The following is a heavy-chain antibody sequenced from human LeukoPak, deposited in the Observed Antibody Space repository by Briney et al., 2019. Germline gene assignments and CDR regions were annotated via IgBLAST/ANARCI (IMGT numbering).Heavy chain of an antibody. Sequence: GGSLRLSCAASGFTFSGSAMHWVRQASGKGLEWVGRIRSKANSYATAYAASVKGRFTISRDDSKNTAYLQMNSLKTEDTAVYYCTPTRDIAAAGTGTDYWGQGTLVTVSS. D-gene: IGHD6-13*01. CDR2: IRSKANSYAT. CDR1: GFTFSGSA. V-gene: IGHV3-73*01. CDR3: TPTRDIAAAGTGTDY. J-gene: IGHJ4*02.